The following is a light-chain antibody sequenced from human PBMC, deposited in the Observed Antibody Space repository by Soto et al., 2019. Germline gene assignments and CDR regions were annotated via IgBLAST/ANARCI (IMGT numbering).Light chain of an antibody. Sequence: EIVVTQSPLSLPVTPGEPASISCRSSQSLLHSNGHNYLEWYLQKPGQSPQLLIYLGSNRASGVPDRFSGSGSGTDFTLKISRVEAEDVGVYYCMQATQFPWTFGQGTKVDIK. CDR2: LGS. CDR3: MQATQFPWT. J-gene: IGKJ1*01. V-gene: IGKV2-28*01. CDR1: QSLLHSNGHNY.